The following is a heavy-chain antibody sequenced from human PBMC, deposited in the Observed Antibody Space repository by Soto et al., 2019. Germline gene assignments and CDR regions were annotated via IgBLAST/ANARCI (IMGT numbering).Heavy chain of an antibody. CDR2: ISSNGVGT. V-gene: IGHV3-64*01. CDR1: GFTLSGYA. D-gene: IGHD6-6*01. Sequence: EVQLAESGGGLAQPGGSLRLSCAASGFTLSGYAMDWVRQAPGKGLEYVSGISSNGVGTYYANSVQGRFTISRDNSKNTVDLQMGSLRPGDMAVYYCARRARPHFDYLYVWGKGNTVTVSS. J-gene: IGHJ6*03. CDR3: ARRARPHFDYLYV.